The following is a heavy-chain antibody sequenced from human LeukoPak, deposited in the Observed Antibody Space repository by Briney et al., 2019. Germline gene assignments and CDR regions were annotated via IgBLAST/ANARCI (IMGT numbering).Heavy chain of an antibody. CDR2: ISSGGGGI. V-gene: IGHV3-48*03. CDR1: GFTFSSYE. D-gene: IGHD4-17*01. CDR3: ARDGASHPSIYYFDY. Sequence: QPGESLRLSCAASGFTFSSYEMTWVRQAPGKGLEWVSYISSGGGGIFYADSVKGRFTISRDNAKNSLHLQMNSLRAEDTAVYYCARDGASHPSIYYFDYWGQGTLVTVSS. J-gene: IGHJ4*02.